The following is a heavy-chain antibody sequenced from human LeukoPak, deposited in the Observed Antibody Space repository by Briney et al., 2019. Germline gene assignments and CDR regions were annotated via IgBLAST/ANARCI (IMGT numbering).Heavy chain of an antibody. CDR1: GYTFTSYY. V-gene: IGHV1-69*05. Sequence: SVKVSCKASGYTFTSYYMHWVRQAPGQGLEWMGGIIPIFGTANYAQKFQGRVTITTDESTSTAYMELSSLRSEDTAVYYCVSHPTWGQGTLGTVSS. J-gene: IGHJ4*02. CDR2: IIPIFGTA. CDR3: VSHPT.